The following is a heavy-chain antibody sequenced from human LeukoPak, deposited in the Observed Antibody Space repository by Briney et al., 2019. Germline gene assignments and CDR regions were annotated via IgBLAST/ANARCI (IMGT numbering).Heavy chain of an antibody. Sequence: SETLSLTCTVSGGSISSYYWSWIRQPPGKGLELIGYIYYSGSTNYNPSLKSRVTIPVDTSKNQFSLKLSSVTAADTAVYYCARESRVVPYYFDYWGQGTLVTVSS. J-gene: IGHJ4*02. CDR1: GGSISSYY. CDR2: IYYSGST. CDR3: ARESRVVPYYFDY. V-gene: IGHV4-59*01. D-gene: IGHD3-3*01.